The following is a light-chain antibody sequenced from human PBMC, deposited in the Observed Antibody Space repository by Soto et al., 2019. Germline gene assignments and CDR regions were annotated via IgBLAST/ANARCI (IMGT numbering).Light chain of an antibody. J-gene: IGLJ2*01. Sequence: QSALTQPPSASGSPGQSVTISCTGSSSDVGGYNYVSWYQQHPGKAPKLMIYEFSNRPSGFPDRLSGSKSGNTASLTVSGLQAEDEADYYCSSYGGSNTVVFGGGTKLTVL. CDR2: EFS. V-gene: IGLV2-8*01. CDR3: SSYGGSNTVV. CDR1: SSDVGGYNY.